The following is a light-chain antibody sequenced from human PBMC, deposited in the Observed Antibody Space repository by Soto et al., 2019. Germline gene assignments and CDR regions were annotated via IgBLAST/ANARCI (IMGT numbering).Light chain of an antibody. Sequence: QSALTQPPSASGSPGQSVTISCTGTFNDVGGYNYVSWYQQHPGKAPKVIIYEVYKRPSGVPVRFSGSKSGKTASLTVSGLQADDEADYFCSSYVGFNNLVFGGGTQLTVL. CDR1: FNDVGGYNY. CDR3: SSYVGFNNLV. V-gene: IGLV2-8*01. J-gene: IGLJ3*02. CDR2: EVY.